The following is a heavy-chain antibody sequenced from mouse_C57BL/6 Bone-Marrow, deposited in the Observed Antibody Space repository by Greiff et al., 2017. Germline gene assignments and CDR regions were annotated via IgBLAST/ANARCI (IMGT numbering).Heavy chain of an antibody. Sequence: EVQLQQSGPELVKPGASVKISCKASGYTFTDYYMNWVKQSHGKSLEWIGDINPNNGGTSYNQKFKGKATLTVDKTSSTAYMELRSLTSEDSAVCYCAGADAMDYWGQGTSVTVSS. CDR1: GYTFTDYY. J-gene: IGHJ4*01. CDR3: AGADAMDY. V-gene: IGHV1-26*01. CDR2: INPNNGGT.